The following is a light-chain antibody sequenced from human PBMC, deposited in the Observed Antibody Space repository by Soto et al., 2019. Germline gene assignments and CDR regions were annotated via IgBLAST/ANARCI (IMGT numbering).Light chain of an antibody. CDR3: QQYGSSPPT. J-gene: IGKJ4*01. CDR1: QSVSKNF. Sequence: EIVLTQSPGTLSLSPGERATLSCRASQSVSKNFLAGYQQKPGQAPRLLISGASNKATGIPDRFSGSGSGTDFSLIIDRLEPEDLAVYFCQQYGSSPPTVGGGTKVAIK. V-gene: IGKV3-20*01. CDR2: GAS.